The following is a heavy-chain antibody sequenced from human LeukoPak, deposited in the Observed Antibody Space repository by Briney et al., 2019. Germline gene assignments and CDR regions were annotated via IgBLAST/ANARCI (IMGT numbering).Heavy chain of an antibody. V-gene: IGHV4-31*03. Sequence: PSQTLSLTCTVSGGSISSGGYYWSWIRQHPGKGLEWIGYIYYSGSTYYNPSLKSRVTISVDTSKNQFSLKLSSVTAADTAVYYCARSAARYYYGSGTINWFDPWGQGTLVTVSS. CDR3: ARSAARYYYGSGTINWFDP. D-gene: IGHD3-10*01. CDR1: GGSISSGGYY. CDR2: IYYSGST. J-gene: IGHJ5*02.